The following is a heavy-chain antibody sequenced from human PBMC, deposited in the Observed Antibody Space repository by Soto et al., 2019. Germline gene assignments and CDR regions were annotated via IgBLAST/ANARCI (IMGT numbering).Heavy chain of an antibody. CDR3: VRRHVSATGIDWFDP. CDR1: GYTFTSYG. J-gene: IGHJ5*02. Sequence: GASVKVYCKASGYTFTSYGIHWVRQAPGQRLEWMGWINAANGDTKYSPKFQGRATITRDTSASTAYMELSSLRSEDTAVYYCVRRHVSATGIDWFDPWGQGTLVTVSS. D-gene: IGHD6-13*01. CDR2: INAANGDT. V-gene: IGHV1-3*01.